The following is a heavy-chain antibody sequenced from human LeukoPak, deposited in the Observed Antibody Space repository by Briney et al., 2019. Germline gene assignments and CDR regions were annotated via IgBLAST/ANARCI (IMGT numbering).Heavy chain of an antibody. J-gene: IGHJ4*02. D-gene: IGHD6-19*01. Sequence: ASVKVSCKASGYTFTSYGISWVRQAPGQGLEWMGWISAYNGNTNYAQKLQGRVTMTTDTSTSTAYMELRSLRSDDTAVYYCARASSGDSSGQEDYWGQGTLVTVSS. V-gene: IGHV1-18*01. CDR1: GYTFTSYG. CDR2: ISAYNGNT. CDR3: ARASSGDSSGQEDY.